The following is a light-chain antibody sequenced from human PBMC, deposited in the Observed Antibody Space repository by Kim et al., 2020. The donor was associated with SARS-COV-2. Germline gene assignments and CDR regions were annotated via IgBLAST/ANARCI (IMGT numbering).Light chain of an antibody. V-gene: IGLV1-47*01. Sequence: ELTQPPSASGTPGQRVTISCSGSNSNIGGNSVYWYQQLPGTAPKLLIYRNNQRPSGVPDRFSGSKSGTSASLAISGLRSKDEADYYCAAWDDTLSGYVFGTGTKVTVL. J-gene: IGLJ1*01. CDR1: NSNIGGNS. CDR3: AAWDDTLSGYV. CDR2: RNN.